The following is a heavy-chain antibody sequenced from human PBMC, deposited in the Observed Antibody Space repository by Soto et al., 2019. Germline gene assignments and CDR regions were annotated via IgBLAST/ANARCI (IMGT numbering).Heavy chain of an antibody. CDR1: GFTFSRYA. CDR2: ISYDGSNK. V-gene: IGHV3-30-3*01. J-gene: IGHJ5*02. Sequence: QVQLVESGGGVVQPGRSLRLSCAASGFTFSRYAMYWVRQTPGKGLEWVAVISYDGSNKYYADSVKGRFTISRDNSKNTLYLHMNSLRAEDTAVSYCAREYQPFRSHGIAVDGTGSWFDPWGQGTLVTVSS. D-gene: IGHD6-19*01. CDR3: AREYQPFRSHGIAVDGTGSWFDP.